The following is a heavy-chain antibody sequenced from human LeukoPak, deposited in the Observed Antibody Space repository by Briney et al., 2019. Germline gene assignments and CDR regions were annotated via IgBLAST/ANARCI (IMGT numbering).Heavy chain of an antibody. J-gene: IGHJ3*02. CDR2: ISGSGTST. V-gene: IGHV3-23*01. CDR3: ARIRTTVVTPDAFDI. CDR1: GFTFSNYA. D-gene: IGHD4-23*01. Sequence: GGSLRLSCAASGFTFSNYAMSWVRQAPGKGLEWVSAISGSGTSTYSADSVKGRFTISRDNSKNTLYLQMNSLRAEDTAVYYCARIRTTVVTPDAFDIWGQGTMVTVSS.